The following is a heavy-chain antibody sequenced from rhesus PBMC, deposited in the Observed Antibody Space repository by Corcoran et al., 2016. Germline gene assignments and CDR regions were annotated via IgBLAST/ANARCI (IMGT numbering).Heavy chain of an antibody. D-gene: IGHD6-25*01. Sequence: EVQLVQSGAEVKRPGESLKLSCKTSGYRFTSYWISWVRQVLGTGLEWMGEIDPNDSDTRYSPSFQGQVTISADKSISTTYLQWSSRKASDSATYYCAKEYSAAAGLFDYWGQGVLVTVSS. J-gene: IGHJ4*01. CDR2: IDPNDSDT. V-gene: IGHV5-2*01. CDR3: AKEYSAAAGLFDY. CDR1: GYRFTSYW.